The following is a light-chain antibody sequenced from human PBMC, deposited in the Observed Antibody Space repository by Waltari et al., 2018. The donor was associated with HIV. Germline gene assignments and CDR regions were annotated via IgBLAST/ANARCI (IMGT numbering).Light chain of an antibody. CDR1: QSLPATS. J-gene: IGKJ1*01. CDR2: GAS. Sequence: IVLPQSPATLSLSPGQRPTLPCRASQSLPATSLAWYQQIPGQPPRLLIYGASTRATGLPDRFSACGSGTEFTLTICGLEPADSAVYYCQQHNTSLYTFGQGTRVEIK. CDR3: QQHNTSLYT. V-gene: IGKV3D-20*02.